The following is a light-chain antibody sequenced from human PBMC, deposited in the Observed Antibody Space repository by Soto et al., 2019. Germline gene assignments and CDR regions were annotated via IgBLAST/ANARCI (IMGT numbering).Light chain of an antibody. J-gene: IGLJ2*01. CDR3: SSYAGSNNLG. Sequence: QSVLTQPPSASGSPGQSVTISCTGTSSDVGGYNYVSWYQQHPGKAPKLMIYEVSKRPSGVPDRFSVSKSGNTASLTVSGLQSEDEADYYCSSYAGSNNLGFGGGTKLTVL. V-gene: IGLV2-8*01. CDR1: SSDVGGYNY. CDR2: EVS.